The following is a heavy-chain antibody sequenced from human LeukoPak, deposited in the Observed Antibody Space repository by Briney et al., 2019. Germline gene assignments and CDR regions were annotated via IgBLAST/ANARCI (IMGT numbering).Heavy chain of an antibody. V-gene: IGHV3-66*02. CDR3: ARLPSS. D-gene: IGHD2-2*01. CDR1: GFTVSSNY. Sequence: PGGSLRLSCAASGFTVSSNYMTWVRQAPGKGLEWVSVIYSDGSTYYADSVKGRFTISRDNSRNTLFLQMDSLRADDTAVYYCARLPSSWGQGTLVTVSS. CDR2: IYSDGST. J-gene: IGHJ5*02.